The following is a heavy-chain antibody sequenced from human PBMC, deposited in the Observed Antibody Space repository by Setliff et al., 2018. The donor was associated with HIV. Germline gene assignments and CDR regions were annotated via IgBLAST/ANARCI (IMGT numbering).Heavy chain of an antibody. CDR3: ARDGMVRGSKAFGY. CDR1: GGSIGTANW. J-gene: IGHJ4*02. V-gene: IGHV4-4*02. D-gene: IGHD3-10*01. Sequence: TSETPSLTCAVSGGSIGTANWWSWVRQPPGQGLEWIGEIYYSGNTNYNPSLKSRVTMSVDKPKNQFSLKLSSVTAADTAVYYCARDGMVRGSKAFGYWGQGTLVTVS. CDR2: IYYSGNT.